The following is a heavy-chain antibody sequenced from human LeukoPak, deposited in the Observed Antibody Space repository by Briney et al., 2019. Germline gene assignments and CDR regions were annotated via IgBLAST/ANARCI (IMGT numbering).Heavy chain of an antibody. CDR1: GFTFSSYE. D-gene: IGHD3-22*01. V-gene: IGHV3-48*03. CDR3: ARDSPHYTRIVVVKCDY. CDR2: ISSSGSTI. Sequence: GGSLRLSCAASGFTFSSYEMNWVRQAPGKGLVWVSYISSSGSTIYYADSVKGRFTISRDNAKNSLYLRMNSLRAEDTAVYYCARDSPHYTRIVVVKCDYWGQGTLVTVSS. J-gene: IGHJ4*02.